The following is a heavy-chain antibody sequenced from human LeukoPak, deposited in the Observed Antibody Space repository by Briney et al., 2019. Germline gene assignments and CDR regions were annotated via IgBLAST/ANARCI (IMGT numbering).Heavy chain of an antibody. CDR2: IRSSTSNI. CDR3: ARDRWHYGSGSGFFDY. V-gene: IGHV3-48*01. J-gene: IGHJ4*02. Sequence: QPGGSLRLSCTASGFSFSDYSMNWVRQAPGKGLEWVSYIRSSTSNIFYAESVKGRFSVSRDNAKNSLYLHMNSLRAEDTAVYYCARDRWHYGSGSGFFDYWGQGTLATVSS. D-gene: IGHD3-3*02. CDR1: GFSFSDYS.